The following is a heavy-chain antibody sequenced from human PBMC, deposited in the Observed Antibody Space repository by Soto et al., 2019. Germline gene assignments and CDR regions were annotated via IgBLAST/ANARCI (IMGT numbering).Heavy chain of an antibody. J-gene: IGHJ4*02. Sequence: PSETLSLTCTVSGGSISSYYWSWIRQPPGKGLEWIGYIYYSGSTNYNPSLKSRVTISVDTSKNQFSLKLSSVTAADTAVYYCAGEEYYDYIWGSYRSNGIDYWGQGTLVTISS. CDR3: AGEEYYDYIWGSYRSNGIDY. V-gene: IGHV4-59*01. CDR2: IYYSGST. CDR1: GGSISSYY. D-gene: IGHD3-16*02.